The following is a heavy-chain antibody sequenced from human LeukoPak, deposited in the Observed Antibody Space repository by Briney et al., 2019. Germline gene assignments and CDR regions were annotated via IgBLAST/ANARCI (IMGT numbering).Heavy chain of an antibody. CDR1: GFTFSSYA. V-gene: IGHV3-23*01. CDR2: ISGSGGST. J-gene: IGHJ4*02. D-gene: IGHD3-10*01. Sequence: PGGSLRLSCAASGFTFSSYAMSWVRQAPGKGLEWGSAISGSGGSTYYADSVKGRFTISRDNSKNTLYLQMNSLRAEDTAVYYCAKSWFGELLTVYFDYWGQGTLVTVSS. CDR3: AKSWFGELLTVYFDY.